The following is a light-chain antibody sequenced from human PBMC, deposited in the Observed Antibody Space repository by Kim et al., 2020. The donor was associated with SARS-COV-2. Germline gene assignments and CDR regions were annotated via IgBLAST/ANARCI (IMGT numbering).Light chain of an antibody. CDR1: QDINNY. V-gene: IGKV1-33*01. Sequence: ASLGDRVTVTCQASQDINNYLSWYHHKPGKAPKLLIYDASNLETGVPSRFSASGSGTDFTFTISSLQREDLGTYYCQQYDNLPLTFGGGTKVDIK. CDR2: DAS. J-gene: IGKJ4*01. CDR3: QQYDNLPLT.